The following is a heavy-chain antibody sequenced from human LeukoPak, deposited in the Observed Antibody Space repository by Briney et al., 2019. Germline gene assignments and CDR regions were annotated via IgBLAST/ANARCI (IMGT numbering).Heavy chain of an antibody. CDR2: IQYDGTNK. V-gene: IGHV3-30*02. J-gene: IGHJ4*02. CDR1: TFTFSIYG. CDR3: AKLPSRDIVVVPAATPYFDY. D-gene: IGHD2-2*01. Sequence: PGGSLRLSCAASTFTFSIYGMHWVRQAPGKGLEWVAFIQYDGTNKYYADSVKGRFTISRDNSKNTLYLQMNSLRAEDTAVYYCAKLPSRDIVVVPAATPYFDYWGQGTLVTVSS.